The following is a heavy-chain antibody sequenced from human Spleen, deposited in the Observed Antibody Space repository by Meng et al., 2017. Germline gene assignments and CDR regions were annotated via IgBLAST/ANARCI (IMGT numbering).Heavy chain of an antibody. CDR2: INHSGST. CDR1: GGSFSDYY. V-gene: IGHV4-34*01. Sequence: GSLRLSCVVSGGSFSDYYWSWIRQPPGKGLEWIGEINHSGSTNYNPSLESRATISVDTSQNNLSLKLSSVTAADTAVYYCAREGTIEAGVNDYWGQGTLVTVSS. CDR3: AREGTIEAGVNDY. D-gene: IGHD2-8*01. J-gene: IGHJ4*02.